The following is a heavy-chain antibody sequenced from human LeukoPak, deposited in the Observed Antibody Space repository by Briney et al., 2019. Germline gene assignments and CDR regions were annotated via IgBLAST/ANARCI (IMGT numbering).Heavy chain of an antibody. J-gene: IGHJ6*04. CDR3: AELGITMIGGV. CDR2: ISSSGSTI. V-gene: IGHV3-48*03. Sequence: LSLTCTVSGGSISSSSYYWGWVRQAPGKGLEWVSYISSSGSTIYYADSEKGRFTISRDNAKNSLYLQMNSLRAEDTAVYYCAELGITMIGGVWGKGTTVTISS. CDR1: GGSISSSSYY. D-gene: IGHD3-10*02.